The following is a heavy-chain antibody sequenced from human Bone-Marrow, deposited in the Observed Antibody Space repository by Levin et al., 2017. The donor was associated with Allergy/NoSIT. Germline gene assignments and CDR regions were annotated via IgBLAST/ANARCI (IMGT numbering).Heavy chain of an antibody. CDR3: AKDGGLRPTRGYYYGMDV. V-gene: IGHV3-30*18. D-gene: IGHD5/OR15-5a*01. CDR2: ISYDGSNK. J-gene: IGHJ6*02. CDR1: GFTFSSYG. Sequence: PGGSLRLSCAASGFTFSSYGMHWVRQAPGKGLEWVAVISYDGSNKYYADSVKGRFTISRDNSKNTLYLQMNSLRAEDTAVYYCAKDGGLRPTRGYYYGMDVWGQGTTVTVSS.